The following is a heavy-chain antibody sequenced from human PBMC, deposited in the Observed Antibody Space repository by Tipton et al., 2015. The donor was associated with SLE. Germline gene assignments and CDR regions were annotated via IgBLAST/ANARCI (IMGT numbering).Heavy chain of an antibody. CDR2: MHTSGST. V-gene: IGHV4-4*07. CDR3: ARHDGYNQFDY. Sequence: TLSLTCTVSGGSISSYYWSWIRQPAGKGLKWIGRMHTSGSTIYNPSLKSRVTMSGDTSKNQFSLKLSSVTAADTAVYYCARHDGYNQFDYWGQGTLVTVSS. D-gene: IGHD5-24*01. J-gene: IGHJ4*02. CDR1: GGSISSYY.